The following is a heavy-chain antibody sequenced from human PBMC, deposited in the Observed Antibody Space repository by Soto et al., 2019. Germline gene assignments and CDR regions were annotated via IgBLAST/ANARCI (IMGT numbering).Heavy chain of an antibody. CDR3: ARACGSCYPKTLNWFDP. CDR1: GFTFSSYS. CDR2: ISSSSSYI. V-gene: IGHV3-21*01. Sequence: GGSLRLSCAASGFTFSSYSMNWVRQAPGKGLEWVSSISSSSSYIYYADSVKGRFTISRDNAKNSLYLQMNSLRAEDTAVYYCARACGSCYPKTLNWFDPWGQGTLVTVSS. J-gene: IGHJ5*02. D-gene: IGHD2-15*01.